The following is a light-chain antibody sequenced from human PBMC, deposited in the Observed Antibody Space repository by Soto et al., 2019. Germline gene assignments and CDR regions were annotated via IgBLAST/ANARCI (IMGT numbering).Light chain of an antibody. CDR1: TSDVGDYNS. V-gene: IGLV2-14*01. CDR2: EVS. J-gene: IGLJ2*01. CDR3: SSHTSSSTLV. Sequence: QSVLTQPASVSGSPGQSITISCTGTTSDVGDYNSVSWYQQHPDKAPNLMIYEVSNRPSGVSNRFSGSKSGNTASLTISGLPAEDEADYYCSSHTSSSTLVFGGGTQLTVL.